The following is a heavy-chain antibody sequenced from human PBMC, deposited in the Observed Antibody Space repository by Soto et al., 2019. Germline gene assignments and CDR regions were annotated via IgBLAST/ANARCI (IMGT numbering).Heavy chain of an antibody. Sequence: EVQLVESGGGLVKPGGSLRLSCTASGFIFRTYGMTWVRQAPGKGLEWVSSIYSSGTFIYYADSVKGRFTISRDDAKNSVFLQMNSLRAEDTAVYYCGRVIGRGIIRDWGQGTLVTVSS. CDR2: IYSSGTFI. J-gene: IGHJ4*02. CDR1: GFIFRTYG. V-gene: IGHV3-21*01. D-gene: IGHD3-22*01. CDR3: GRVIGRGIIRD.